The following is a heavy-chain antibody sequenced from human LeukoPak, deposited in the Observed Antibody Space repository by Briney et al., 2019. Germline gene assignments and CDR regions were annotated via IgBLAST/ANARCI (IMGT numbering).Heavy chain of an antibody. J-gene: IGHJ4*02. CDR2: IIPIFGTA. Sequence: SVTVSCTASGGTFSSYAISWVRQAPGQGLEWMGGIIPIFGTANYAQKFQGRVTITADESTSTAYMELSSLRSEDTAVYYCAVSDSSGYYREKNYWGQGTLVTVSS. D-gene: IGHD3-22*01. CDR1: GGTFSSYA. V-gene: IGHV1-69*13. CDR3: AVSDSSGYYREKNY.